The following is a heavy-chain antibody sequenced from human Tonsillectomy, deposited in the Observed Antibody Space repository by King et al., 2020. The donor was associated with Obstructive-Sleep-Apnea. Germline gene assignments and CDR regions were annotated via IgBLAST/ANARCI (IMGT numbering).Heavy chain of an antibody. D-gene: IGHD3-22*01. CDR3: ARDYYYDSSGYYVDY. CDR2: IYHSGST. CDR1: GYSISSGYY. Sequence: QLQESGPGLVKPSETLSLTCTVSGYSISSGYYWGWIRQPPGKGLEWIGSIYHSGSTYYNPSLKRRVTISVDTSKNQFSLKLSSVTAADTAVYYCARDYYYDSSGYYVDYWGQGTLVTVSS. V-gene: IGHV4-38-2*02. J-gene: IGHJ4*02.